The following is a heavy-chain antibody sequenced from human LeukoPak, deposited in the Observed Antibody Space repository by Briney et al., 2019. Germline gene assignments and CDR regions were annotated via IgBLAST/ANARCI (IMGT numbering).Heavy chain of an antibody. V-gene: IGHV3-23*01. CDR3: ARDRGSWYDW. J-gene: IGHJ4*02. CDR1: GFTFSSYA. D-gene: IGHD6-13*01. Sequence: GGSLRLSCAASGFTFSSYAMSWVRQAPGKGLEWVSAISGSGGSTYYADSVKGRFTISRDNSKNTLYLQMNSLRSDDTAVYYCARDRGSWYDWWGQGTLVTVSS. CDR2: ISGSGGST.